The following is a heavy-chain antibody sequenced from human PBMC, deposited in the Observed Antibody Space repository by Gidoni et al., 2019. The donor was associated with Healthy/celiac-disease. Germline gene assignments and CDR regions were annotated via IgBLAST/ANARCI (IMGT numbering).Heavy chain of an antibody. CDR3: ARAPTYSSSYYYYGMDV. D-gene: IGHD6-6*01. J-gene: IGHJ6*02. V-gene: IGHV3-33*01. CDR1: GFTFSSYG. Sequence: QVQLVESGGGVVQPGRSLRLSCAASGFTFSSYGMHWVRPAPGKGLEWVAVIWYDGSNKYYADSVKGRFTISRDNSKNTLYLQMNSLRAEDTAVYYCARAPTYSSSYYYYGMDVWGQGTTVTVSS. CDR2: IWYDGSNK.